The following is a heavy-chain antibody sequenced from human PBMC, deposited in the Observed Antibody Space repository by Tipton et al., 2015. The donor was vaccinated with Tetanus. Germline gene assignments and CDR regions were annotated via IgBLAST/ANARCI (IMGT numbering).Heavy chain of an antibody. CDR3: ARANNEFPKKGPFDY. D-gene: IGHD1-1*01. Sequence: TLSLTCAVSGGSINNGASSWSWIRQPPGKGLEWIGYISHYGSTFYNPSLESRVVMSVDRSKNQFSLKLASVTAADTAVYYCARANNEFPKKGPFDYWGQGALVLVSS. J-gene: IGHJ4*02. V-gene: IGHV4-30-2*01. CDR2: ISHYGST. CDR1: GGSINNGASS.